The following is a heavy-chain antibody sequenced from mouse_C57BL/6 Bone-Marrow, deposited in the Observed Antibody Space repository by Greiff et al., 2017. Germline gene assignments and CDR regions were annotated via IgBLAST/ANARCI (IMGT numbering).Heavy chain of an antibody. J-gene: IGHJ1*03. CDR1: GFTFSSYT. D-gene: IGHD1-1*01. V-gene: IGHV5-9*01. CDR2: ISGGGGNT. CDR3: SRQVTTVLATKYFDV. Sequence: EVKLMESGGGLVKPGGSLKLSCAASGFTFSSYTMSWVRQTPEKRLQWVAAISGGGGNTYYPDSVKGRFTISRDNDKNILYLQMSSLMSEDTALYDCSRQVTTVLATKYFDVWGTGTTVTVSS.